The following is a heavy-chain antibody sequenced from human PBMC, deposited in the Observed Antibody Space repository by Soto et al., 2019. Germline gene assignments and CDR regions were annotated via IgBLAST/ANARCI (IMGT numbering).Heavy chain of an antibody. CDR2: IYYSGST. J-gene: IGHJ5*02. V-gene: IGHV4-31*03. CDR1: GGSISSGGYY. CDR3: ARSLFP. Sequence: SETLSLTCSVSGGSISSGGYYWNWIRQHPGKGLEWIGYIYYSGSTYYNPSLKSRVTISVDTSKHQFSLKLSSVTAADTPVNYCARSLFPWGQGTLVTVSS.